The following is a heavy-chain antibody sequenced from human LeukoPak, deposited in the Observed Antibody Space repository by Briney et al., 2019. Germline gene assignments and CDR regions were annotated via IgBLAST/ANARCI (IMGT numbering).Heavy chain of an antibody. V-gene: IGHV4-38-2*02. Sequence: PSETLSLTCTVSGFSINTVYYWSWIRQPPGMAPECVGSVFRTGNAYYNSSLKSRVTISVDASKNQFSLTLHSMTAADTAVYYCARARLPHGVTIHYWGQGILVAVSS. CDR2: VFRTGNA. D-gene: IGHD2-21*02. CDR1: GFSINTVYY. CDR3: ARARLPHGVTIHY. J-gene: IGHJ4*02.